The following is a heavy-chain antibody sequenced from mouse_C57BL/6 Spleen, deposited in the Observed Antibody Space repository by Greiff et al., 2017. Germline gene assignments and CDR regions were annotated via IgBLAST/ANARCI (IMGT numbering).Heavy chain of an antibody. Sequence: VQLQQPGTELVKPGASVKLSCKASGYTFTSYWMHWVKQRPGQGLEWIGNINPSNGGTNYNEKFKSEATLTVDKSSSTAYMQLSSLTSEDSAVYYCARWGYDYVAIDYWGQGTSVTVSS. J-gene: IGHJ4*01. CDR2: INPSNGGT. V-gene: IGHV1-53*01. CDR3: ARWGYDYVAIDY. D-gene: IGHD2-4*01. CDR1: GYTFTSYW.